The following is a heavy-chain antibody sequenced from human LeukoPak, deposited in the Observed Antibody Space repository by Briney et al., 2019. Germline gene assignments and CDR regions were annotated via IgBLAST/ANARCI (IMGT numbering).Heavy chain of an antibody. J-gene: IGHJ1*01. D-gene: IGHD3-22*01. CDR3: ARGTPYDSSGYYYVPSEYFQH. CDR1: GGSISSYY. V-gene: IGHV4-59*01. Sequence: PSETLSLTCTVSGGSISSYYWSWIRQPPGKGLEWIGYIYYSGSTNYNPSLKSRVTISVDTSKNQFSLKLSSVTAADTAVYYCARGTPYDSSGYYYVPSEYFQHWGQGTLVTVSS. CDR2: IYYSGST.